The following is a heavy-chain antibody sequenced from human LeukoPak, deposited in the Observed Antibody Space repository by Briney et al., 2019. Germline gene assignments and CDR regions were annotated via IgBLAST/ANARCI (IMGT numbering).Heavy chain of an antibody. CDR1: GFTFSSYS. Sequence: GGSLRLSCAASGFTFSSYSMNWVRQAPGKGLEWVSYISSSSSNIYYADSVKGRFTISRDNAKNSLYLQMNSLRAEDTAVYYCARERGDIVVVTANYFDYWGQGTLVTVSS. J-gene: IGHJ4*02. V-gene: IGHV3-48*04. D-gene: IGHD2-21*02. CDR3: ARERGDIVVVTANYFDY. CDR2: ISSSSSNI.